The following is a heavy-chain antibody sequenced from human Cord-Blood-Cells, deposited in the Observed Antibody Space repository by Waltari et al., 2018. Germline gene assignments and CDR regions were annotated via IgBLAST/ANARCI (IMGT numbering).Heavy chain of an antibody. V-gene: IGHV5-51*01. CDR2: SYPCDSDT. CDR1: GYSFTSYW. Sequence: EVQLVQSGAEVKKPGESLKISCKGSGYSFTSYWIGWVRQMPGKGLEWMGISYPCDSDTRYSPSFQGQVTISADKSISTAYLQWSSLKASDTAMYYCATITTGDHQSDWYFDLWGRGTLVTVSS. J-gene: IGHJ2*01. D-gene: IGHD7-27*01. CDR3: ATITTGDHQSDWYFDL.